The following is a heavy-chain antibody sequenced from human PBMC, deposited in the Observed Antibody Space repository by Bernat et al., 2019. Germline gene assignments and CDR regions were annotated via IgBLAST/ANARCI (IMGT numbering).Heavy chain of an antibody. CDR1: GFSLSTYGVG. Sequence: QITLKESGPTLLKPTQTLTLTCTFSGFSLSTYGVGVGWIRQPPGKALEWLAPIYWDDDKRYSPSLKSRLTITKDTSKNQVVLTMTNMDPVDRATYYCAHRVIYGMDVWGQGITVTVSS. D-gene: IGHD2-21*01. CDR2: IYWDDDK. CDR3: AHRVIYGMDV. J-gene: IGHJ6*02. V-gene: IGHV2-5*02.